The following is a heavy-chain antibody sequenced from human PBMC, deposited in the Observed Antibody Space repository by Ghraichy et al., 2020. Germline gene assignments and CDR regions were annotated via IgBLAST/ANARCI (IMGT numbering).Heavy chain of an antibody. Sequence: SETLSLTCTVSGGSISSYYWSWIRQPPGKGLEWIGYIYYSGSTNYNPSLKSRVTISVDTSKNPFSLKLSSVTPADTAVYYCARSRSKTNWYFDLWGLGTLVTVSS. CDR3: ARSRSKTNWYFDL. CDR2: IYYSGST. V-gene: IGHV4-59*01. D-gene: IGHD1-1*01. CDR1: GGSISSYY. J-gene: IGHJ2*01.